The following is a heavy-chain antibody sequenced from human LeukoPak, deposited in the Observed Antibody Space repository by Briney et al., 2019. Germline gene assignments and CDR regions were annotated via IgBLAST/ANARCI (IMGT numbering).Heavy chain of an antibody. Sequence: GGSLRLSCAASGFTVDTVYMSWVRQAPGKGLEWVSIIYSTGNTYNSDSVKGRFTISRDNSRNTLYLQMNSLRGGDTAVYYCARGVLRGVYDYWGQGTLVTVSS. D-gene: IGHD3-10*01. CDR2: IYSTGNT. V-gene: IGHV3-66*01. CDR1: GFTVDTVY. J-gene: IGHJ4*02. CDR3: ARGVLRGVYDY.